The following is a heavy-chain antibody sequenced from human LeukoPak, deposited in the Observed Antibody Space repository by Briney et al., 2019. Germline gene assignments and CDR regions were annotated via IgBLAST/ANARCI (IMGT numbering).Heavy chain of an antibody. V-gene: IGHV4-30-4*08. CDR1: GGSISSGDYY. Sequence: SETLSLTCTVSGGSISSGDYYWSWIRQPPGKGLEWIGYIYYSGSTYYNPSLKSRVTISVDTSKNQFSLKLSSVTAAGTAVYYCARTSTPAAAANYYYYYMDVWGKGTTVTVSS. CDR2: IYYSGST. J-gene: IGHJ6*03. D-gene: IGHD6-13*01. CDR3: ARTSTPAAAANYYYYYMDV.